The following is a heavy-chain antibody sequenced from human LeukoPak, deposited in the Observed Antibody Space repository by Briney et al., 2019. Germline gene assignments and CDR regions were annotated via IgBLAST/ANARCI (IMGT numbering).Heavy chain of an antibody. J-gene: IGHJ5*02. Sequence: SETLSLTCTVSGGSISSYYWSWIRQPAGKGLEWIGRIYTSGSTNYNPSLKSRVTMSVDTSRNQFSLKLSSVTAADTAVYYCERDWYYYDSSGFNRFDPWGQGTLVTVSS. V-gene: IGHV4-4*07. CDR2: IYTSGST. CDR3: ERDWYYYDSSGFNRFDP. CDR1: GGSISSYY. D-gene: IGHD3-22*01.